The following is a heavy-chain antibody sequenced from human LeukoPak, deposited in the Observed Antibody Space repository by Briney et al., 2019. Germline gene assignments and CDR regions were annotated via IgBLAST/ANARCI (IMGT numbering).Heavy chain of an antibody. Sequence: GGSLRLSCAASGFTFSSYGMHWVRQAPGKGLEWVAFIRYDGSNKYYADSVKGRFTISRDNSKSTLSLQMNSLRAEDTAIYYCATYRQVLLPFESWGQGTLVTVSS. CDR2: IRYDGSNK. CDR1: GFTFSSYG. V-gene: IGHV3-30*02. D-gene: IGHD2-8*02. J-gene: IGHJ4*02. CDR3: ATYRQVLLPFES.